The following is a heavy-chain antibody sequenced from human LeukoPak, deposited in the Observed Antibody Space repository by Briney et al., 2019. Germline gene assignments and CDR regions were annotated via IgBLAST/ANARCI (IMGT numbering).Heavy chain of an antibody. CDR2: IYYSGST. D-gene: IGHD2-2*01. J-gene: IGHJ4*02. V-gene: IGHV4-59*12. CDR1: GGSISSYY. CDR3: ARARKGSTSCYDY. Sequence: TSETLSLTCTVSGGSISSYYWSWIRQPPGKGLEWIGYIYYSGSTNYNPSLKSRVTISVDTSKNQFSLKLSSVTAADTAVYYCARARKGSTSCYDYWGQGTLVTVSS.